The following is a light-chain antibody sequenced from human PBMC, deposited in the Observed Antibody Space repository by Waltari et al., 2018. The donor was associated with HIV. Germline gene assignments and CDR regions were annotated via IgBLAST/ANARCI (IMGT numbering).Light chain of an antibody. V-gene: IGKV1-39*01. CDR3: QQTYSLPLT. Sequence: DIEITQSQSPLSASVGDRVSITCRASQSIINYLNGYQQKPGRAPQVLIPCGSFRQGGVPSRFSASVSGTDFTLTISGLQPEDSATYYCQQTYSLPLTFGPGTKLDLK. CDR1: QSIINY. J-gene: IGKJ3*01. CDR2: CGS.